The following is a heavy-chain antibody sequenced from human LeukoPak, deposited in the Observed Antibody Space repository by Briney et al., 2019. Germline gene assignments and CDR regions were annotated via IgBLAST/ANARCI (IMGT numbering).Heavy chain of an antibody. CDR3: ARFTRSSWPNFDY. CDR2: ISYDGSNK. V-gene: IGHV3-30-3*01. J-gene: IGHJ4*02. D-gene: IGHD6-13*01. Sequence: GGSLRLSCAASGFTFSSYAMHWVRQAPGKGLEWVAVISYDGSNKYYADSVKGRFTISRDNSKNTLYLQMNSLRAEDTAVYYCARFTRSSWPNFDYWGQGTLVTVSS. CDR1: GFTFSSYA.